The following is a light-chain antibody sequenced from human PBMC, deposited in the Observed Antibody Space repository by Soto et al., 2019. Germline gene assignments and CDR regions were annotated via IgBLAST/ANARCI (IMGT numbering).Light chain of an antibody. CDR1: SSNIGAGYD. Sequence: QSVLTQPPSVSGAPGQRVTISCTGSSSNIGAGYDVHWYQQLPGTAPKLLIYGNSNRPSGVPDRFSGSKSGTSASLAITGLQAEDESDYYCPSYATPFTGSVFGPAPKVTVL. CDR2: GNS. CDR3: PSYATPFTGSV. V-gene: IGLV1-40*01. J-gene: IGLJ1*01.